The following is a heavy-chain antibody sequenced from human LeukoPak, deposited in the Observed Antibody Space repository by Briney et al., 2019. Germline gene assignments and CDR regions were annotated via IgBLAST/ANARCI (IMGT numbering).Heavy chain of an antibody. CDR1: GYTLTGLS. CDR3: ATGSSSDGYFDY. D-gene: IGHD6-13*01. CDR2: FDPEDGET. Sequence: GASVTVSFKVSGYTLTGLSMHWVRQAPGKGREWMGGFDPEDGETIYAQKFQGRVTMTEDTSTDTAYMELSSLRSEDTAVYYCATGSSSDGYFDYWGQGTLVTVSS. J-gene: IGHJ4*02. V-gene: IGHV1-24*01.